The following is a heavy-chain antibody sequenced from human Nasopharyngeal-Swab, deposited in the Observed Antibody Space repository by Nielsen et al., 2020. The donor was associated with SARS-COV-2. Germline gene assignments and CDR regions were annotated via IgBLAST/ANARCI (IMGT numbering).Heavy chain of an antibody. CDR2: IYSGGST. J-gene: IGHJ3*01. Sequence: GESLKISCAASGFTVSRNYMSWVRQAPGKGLEWVSVIYSGGSTYYADSVKGRFTISRDNSKNTLYLQMNNLRAEDTAVYYCASTPVDIVATYVWGQGTMVTVSS. V-gene: IGHV3-66*01. D-gene: IGHD5-12*01. CDR3: ASTPVDIVATYV. CDR1: GFTVSRNY.